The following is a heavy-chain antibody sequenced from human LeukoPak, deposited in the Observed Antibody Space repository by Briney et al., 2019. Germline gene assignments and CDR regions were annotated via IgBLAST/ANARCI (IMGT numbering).Heavy chain of an antibody. Sequence: PSETLSLTCTISGGSISSYYWSWIRQPPGKGLEWIGEINHSGSTNYNPSLKSRVTISVDTSKNQFSLKLSSVTAADTAVYYCARGPSLYYYYYGMDVWGQGTTVTVSS. V-gene: IGHV4-34*01. J-gene: IGHJ6*02. CDR2: INHSGST. CDR3: ARGPSLYYYYYGMDV. CDR1: GGSISSYY.